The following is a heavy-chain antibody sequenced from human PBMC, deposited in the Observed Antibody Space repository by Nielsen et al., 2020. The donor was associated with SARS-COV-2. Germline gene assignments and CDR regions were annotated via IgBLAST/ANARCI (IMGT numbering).Heavy chain of an antibody. D-gene: IGHD3-10*01. V-gene: IGHV4-59*01. CDR1: GGSISSYY. Sequence: GSLRLSCTVSGGSISSYYWSWIRQPPGKGLEWIGYIYYSGSTNYNPSLKSRVTISVDTSKNQFSLKLSSVTAADTAVYYCARVRTRWFGYYYGMDVWGQGTTVTVSS. CDR3: ARVRTRWFGYYYGMDV. J-gene: IGHJ6*02. CDR2: IYYSGST.